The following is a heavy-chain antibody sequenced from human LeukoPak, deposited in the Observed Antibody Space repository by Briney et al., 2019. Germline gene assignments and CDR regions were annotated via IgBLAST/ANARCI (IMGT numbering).Heavy chain of an antibody. CDR1: GYTFTSYY. Sequence: ASVKVSCKASGYTFTSYYMHWVRQASAQALEWMGIINPSGGSTSYAQKFQGRVSMTRDTSTSKVYMELSSLRSEDTAVYYCARESDDSSGYYSYWGQGTLVTVSS. CDR2: INPSGGST. CDR3: ARESDDSSGYYSY. D-gene: IGHD3-22*01. J-gene: IGHJ4*02. V-gene: IGHV1-46*01.